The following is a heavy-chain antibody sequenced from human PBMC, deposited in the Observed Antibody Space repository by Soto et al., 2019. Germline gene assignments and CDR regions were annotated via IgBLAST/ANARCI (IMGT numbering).Heavy chain of an antibody. CDR2: ISGSGGST. Sequence: QPGGSLRLSCAASGFTFSSYAMSWARQAPGKGLEWVSAISGSGGSTYYADSVKGRFTISRDNSKNTLYLQMNSLRAEDTAVYYCAKDRYYDSSSPDAFDIWDQGTMVTVSS. V-gene: IGHV3-23*01. CDR1: GFTFSSYA. J-gene: IGHJ3*02. D-gene: IGHD3-22*01. CDR3: AKDRYYDSSSPDAFDI.